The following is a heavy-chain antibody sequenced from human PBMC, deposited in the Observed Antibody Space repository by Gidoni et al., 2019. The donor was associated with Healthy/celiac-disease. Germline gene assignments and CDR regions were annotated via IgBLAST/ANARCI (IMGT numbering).Heavy chain of an antibody. Sequence: QVQLQESGPGLVTPSETLSLTCTVSGGSISSYYWSWIRQPPGKGLEWIGYIYYSGSTNYNPSLKSRVTISVDTSKNQFSLKLSSVTAADTAVYYCARGPSGSVPVDYWGQGTLVTVSS. V-gene: IGHV4-59*01. CDR2: IYYSGST. CDR1: GGSISSYY. CDR3: ARGPSGSVPVDY. D-gene: IGHD1-26*01. J-gene: IGHJ4*02.